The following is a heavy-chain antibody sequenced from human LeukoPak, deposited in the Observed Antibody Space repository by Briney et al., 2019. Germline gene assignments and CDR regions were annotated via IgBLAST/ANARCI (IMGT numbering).Heavy chain of an antibody. J-gene: IGHJ5*02. CDR2: ISTSSRTI. Sequence: GGSLRPSCAASGFTFSTYEMNWVRQAPGKGLEWVSYISTSSRTIYYADSVEGRFTISRDNAKNSLYLQMNSLRAEDTAVYYCARESPDYGDYFVGPFDPWGQGTLVTVSS. V-gene: IGHV3-48*03. D-gene: IGHD4-17*01. CDR3: ARESPDYGDYFVGPFDP. CDR1: GFTFSTYE.